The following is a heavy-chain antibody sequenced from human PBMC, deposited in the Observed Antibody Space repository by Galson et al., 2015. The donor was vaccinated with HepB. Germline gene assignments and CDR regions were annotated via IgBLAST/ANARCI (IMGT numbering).Heavy chain of an antibody. V-gene: IGHV4-61*01. J-gene: IGHJ4*01. CDR1: GGSVSSGSYY. D-gene: IGHD5-24*01. CDR2: IYYSGST. Sequence: SETLSLTCTVSGGSVSSGSYYWSWIRQPPGKGLDWIGYIYYSGSTKHNPSLKSRVTISLDTSKNQFSLNLSSVTAADTAVYYCARGDGYNFYFDSWGQGTLVTVSS. CDR3: ARGDGYNFYFDS.